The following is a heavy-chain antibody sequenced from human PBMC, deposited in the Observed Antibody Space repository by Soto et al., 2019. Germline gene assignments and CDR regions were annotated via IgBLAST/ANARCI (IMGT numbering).Heavy chain of an antibody. Sequence: QVQLVQSGAEVKKPGSSVKVSCKASGGNFSSHTIIWVRQAPGQGLEWMGEIMAMFDTPKYAQKFQGRVTITAEKSPSTAYMEMSSLRSEDTAVYYCAKEVASGGLFDIWGQWTMVTVSS. D-gene: IGHD3-10*01. CDR2: IMAMFDTP. CDR1: GGNFSSHT. J-gene: IGHJ3*02. V-gene: IGHV1-69*06. CDR3: AKEVASGGLFDI.